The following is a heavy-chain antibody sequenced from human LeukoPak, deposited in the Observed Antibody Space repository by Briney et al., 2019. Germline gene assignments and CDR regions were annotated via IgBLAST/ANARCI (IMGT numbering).Heavy chain of an antibody. V-gene: IGHV4-59*08. CDR1: SGSISSYY. CDR3: ARHEKLGQFDY. CDR2: VYYSGSA. J-gene: IGHJ4*02. D-gene: IGHD3-10*01. Sequence: SETLSLTCTVSSGSISSYYWSWLRQPPGKGLEWMGYVYYSGSANYNPSLKSRVTISVDTSKNQFSLKLSSVTAADTAVYYCARHEKLGQFDYWGQGTLVTVSS.